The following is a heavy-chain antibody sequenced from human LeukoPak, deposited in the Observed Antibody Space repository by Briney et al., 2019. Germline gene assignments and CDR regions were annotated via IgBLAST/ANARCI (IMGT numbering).Heavy chain of an antibody. J-gene: IGHJ3*02. CDR2: IYSGGST. D-gene: IGHD2-2*02. CDR3: ASYAQGCSSTSCYKSPGAFDI. V-gene: IGHV3-66*02. Sequence: PGGSLRLSCAAFGFTVSSNYMSWVRQAPGKGLEWVSVIYSGGSTYYADSVEGRFTISRDNSKNTLYLQMNSLRAEDTAVYYCASYAQGCSSTSCYKSPGAFDIWGQGTMVTVSS. CDR1: GFTVSSNY.